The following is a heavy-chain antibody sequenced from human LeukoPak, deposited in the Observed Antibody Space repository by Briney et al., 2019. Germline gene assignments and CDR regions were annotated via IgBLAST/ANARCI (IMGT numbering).Heavy chain of an antibody. V-gene: IGHV3-21*01. CDR1: GFTFSSYS. CDR3: ARVQYLYQLLEPPYGMDV. Sequence: GGSLRLSCAASGFTFSSYSMNWVRQAPGKGLEWVSSISSSSYIYYADSVKGRSTISRDNAKNSLYLQMNSLRAEDTAVYYCARVQYLYQLLEPPYGMDVWGQGTTVTVSS. CDR2: ISSSSYI. D-gene: IGHD2-2*01. J-gene: IGHJ6*02.